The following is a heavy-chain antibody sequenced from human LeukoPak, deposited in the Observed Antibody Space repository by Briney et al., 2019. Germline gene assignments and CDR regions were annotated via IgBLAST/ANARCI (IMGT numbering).Heavy chain of an antibody. CDR1: GGSISSGASD. V-gene: IGHV4-31*03. J-gene: IGHJ2*01. CDR2: INHSGST. D-gene: IGHD3-22*01. Sequence: SETLSLTCTVSGGSISSGASDWGWIRQHPKRGLEWVGYINHSGSTYYNPSLGSRVTMSVDTSKIQFSLKLSSVTAADSAVYYCARAARQGFTMIVVPFFYFDLWGRGTLVTVSS. CDR3: ARAARQGFTMIVVPFFYFDL.